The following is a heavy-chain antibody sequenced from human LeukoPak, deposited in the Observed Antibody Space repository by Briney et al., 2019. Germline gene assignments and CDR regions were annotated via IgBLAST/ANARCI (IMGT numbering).Heavy chain of an antibody. CDR3: AKDLWEWELRGDFDY. D-gene: IGHD1-26*01. J-gene: IGHJ4*02. V-gene: IGHV3-7*03. CDR1: GFTFSSYW. CDR2: IKQDGGEI. Sequence: GGSLRLSCAASGFTFSSYWMHWVRQAPGKGLEWVANIKQDGGEIYYVDSVKGRFTISRDNAKNSLYLQMNSLRAEDTAVYYCAKDLWEWELRGDFDYWGQGTLVTVSS.